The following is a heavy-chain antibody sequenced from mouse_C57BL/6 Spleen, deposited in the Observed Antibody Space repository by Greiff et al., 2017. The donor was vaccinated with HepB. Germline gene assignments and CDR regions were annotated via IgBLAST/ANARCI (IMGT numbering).Heavy chain of an antibody. CDR1: GYTFTSYW. J-gene: IGHJ2*01. V-gene: IGHV1-69*01. Sequence: VQLQQSGAELVMPGASVKLSCKASGYTFTSYWMHWVKQRPGQGLEWIGEIDPSDSYTNYNQKFKGKSTLTVDKSSSTAYMQLSSLTSEDSAVYYCARRIRDYGSSYDDYWGQGTTLTVSS. D-gene: IGHD1-1*01. CDR3: ARRIRDYGSSYDDY. CDR2: IDPSDSYT.